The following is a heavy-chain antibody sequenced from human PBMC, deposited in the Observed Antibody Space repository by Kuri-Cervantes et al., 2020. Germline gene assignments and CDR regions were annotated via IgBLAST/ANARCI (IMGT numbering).Heavy chain of an antibody. Sequence: ASVKVSCKASGYTFTSYGISWARQAPGQGLEWMGWISAYNGNTNYAQKLQGRVTMTTDTSTSTAYMELRSLRSDDTAVYYCARVSSGWYTTRSDAFDIWGQGTMVTVSS. CDR3: ARVSSGWYTTRSDAFDI. CDR1: GYTFTSYG. D-gene: IGHD6-19*01. CDR2: ISAYNGNT. J-gene: IGHJ3*02. V-gene: IGHV1-18*01.